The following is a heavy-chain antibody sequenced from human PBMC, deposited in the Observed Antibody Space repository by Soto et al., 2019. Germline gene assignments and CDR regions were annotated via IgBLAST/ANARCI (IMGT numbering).Heavy chain of an antibody. CDR1: GFTFSNYA. Sequence: VQLLESGGGLVQPGGSLRLSCEASGFTFSNYAMAWVRQTPGEGPEWVSTIGGGDDIFYAESVQGRFIISRDDSRSTMYLQMDNLRVEDTAIYFCAKDSISYNGIYDAFDVWGQGTVVTXSS. V-gene: IGHV3-23*01. CDR3: AKDSISYNGIYDAFDV. CDR2: IGGGDDI. J-gene: IGHJ3*01. D-gene: IGHD3-3*02.